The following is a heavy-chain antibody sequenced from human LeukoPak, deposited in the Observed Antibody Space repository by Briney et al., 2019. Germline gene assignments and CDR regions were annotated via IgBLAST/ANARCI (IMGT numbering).Heavy chain of an antibody. CDR3: AKGDDSIDI. CDR2: IRYDGSNK. CDR1: GFPFSSYG. J-gene: IGHJ3*02. Sequence: GGSLSLSCEASGFPFSSYGMHWVRRAPGRGLEWVAFIRYDGSNKYYADSVKGRFTISRDNSKNTLYLQMNSLRAEDTAVYYCAKGDDSIDIWGQGTMVTVSS. V-gene: IGHV3-30*02.